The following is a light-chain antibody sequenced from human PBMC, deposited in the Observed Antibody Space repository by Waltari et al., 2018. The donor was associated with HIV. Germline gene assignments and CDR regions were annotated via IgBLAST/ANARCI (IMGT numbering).Light chain of an antibody. Sequence: EIVMTQSPPTLSVSPGQRVTLSCRASQSISAKVAWYQQRPGQAPRLLIYEAATRPTGIPARFRCSGSGTEFTLTISSLQSEDFATYFCQQYDDGPRGITFGQGTMLEIK. CDR2: EAA. CDR3: QQYDDGPRGIT. V-gene: IGKV3-15*01. J-gene: IGKJ2*01. CDR1: QSISAK.